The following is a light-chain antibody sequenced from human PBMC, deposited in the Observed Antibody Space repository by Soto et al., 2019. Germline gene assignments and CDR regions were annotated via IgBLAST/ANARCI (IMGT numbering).Light chain of an antibody. J-gene: IGKJ1*01. CDR3: QQRTNWAWT. V-gene: IGKV3-11*01. CDR2: DAS. CDR1: QSVSSY. Sequence: EIVLTQSPATLSLSPGERATLSCRASQSVSSYLAWYQQKPGQAPRLLIYDASNRATGIPARFSASGSGTDFTLTISSLEPDDFAVYYCQQRTNWAWTFGQGTKVEIK.